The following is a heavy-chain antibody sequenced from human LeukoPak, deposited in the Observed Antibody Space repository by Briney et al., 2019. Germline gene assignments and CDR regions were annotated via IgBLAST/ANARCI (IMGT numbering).Heavy chain of an antibody. Sequence: PGGSLRLSCAASGFTFSSYAMSWVRQAPGKGLEWVSAISGSGGSTYYAGSVKGRFTISRDSSKNTLYLQMNSLRAEDTAVYYCAKAIFGVVTSLDYWGQGTLVTVSS. V-gene: IGHV3-23*01. CDR3: AKAIFGVVTSLDY. CDR1: GFTFSSYA. CDR2: ISGSGGST. J-gene: IGHJ4*02. D-gene: IGHD3-3*01.